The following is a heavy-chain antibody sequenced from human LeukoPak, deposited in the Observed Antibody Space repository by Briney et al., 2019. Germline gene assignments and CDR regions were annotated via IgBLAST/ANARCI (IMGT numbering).Heavy chain of an antibody. CDR1: GFTFSSYG. CDR3: AKDGPGVVPSAIMYYFDY. J-gene: IGHJ4*02. V-gene: IGHV3-30*18. Sequence: GGTLRLSCAASGFTFSSYGMSWVRQAPGKGLEWVAVISSSGTNQYYVDSVKGRFTISRDNSKNTLFPQMNSVRTEDTALYYCAKDGPGVVPSAIMYYFDYWGQGTLVTVSS. D-gene: IGHD2-2*01. CDR2: ISSSGTNQ.